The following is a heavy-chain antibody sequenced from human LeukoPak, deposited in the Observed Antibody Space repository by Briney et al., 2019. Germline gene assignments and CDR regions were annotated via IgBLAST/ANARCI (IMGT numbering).Heavy chain of an antibody. CDR3: ARGCNGGSCYASFDF. CDR2: INTNGSSA. Sequence: PGGSLRLSCAASGFTFSSYWMHWVRQVPGKGLVWVSCINTNGSSATYADSVKGRFTISRDNAKNTVYLQLNSLRVEDTAVYYCARGCNGGSCYASFDFWGQGALVTVSS. J-gene: IGHJ4*02. V-gene: IGHV3-74*01. D-gene: IGHD2-15*01. CDR1: GFTFSSYW.